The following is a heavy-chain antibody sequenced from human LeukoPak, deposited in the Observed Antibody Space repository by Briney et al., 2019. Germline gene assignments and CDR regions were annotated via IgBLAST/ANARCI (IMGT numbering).Heavy chain of an antibody. V-gene: IGHV1-24*01. J-gene: IGHJ4*02. CDR2: FDPEDGET. CDR3: ALIAVAVTYYFVY. CDR1: GFTLTELS. D-gene: IGHD6-19*01. Sequence: ASVKVSCKVSGFTLTELSMHWVRQAPGKGLEWMGGFDPEDGETIYAQKFQGRVTMTEDTSTDTAYLELSSLISDNTAFYHCALIAVAVTYYFVYWFQGGLVTVSS.